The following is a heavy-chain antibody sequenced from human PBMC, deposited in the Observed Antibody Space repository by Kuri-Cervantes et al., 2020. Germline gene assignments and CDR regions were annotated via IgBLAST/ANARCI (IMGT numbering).Heavy chain of an antibody. D-gene: IGHD3-3*01. CDR2: IRQDGSEK. CDR3: ARGAPYYDFWSGYRDYYMDV. CDR1: GFTFSSYD. Sequence: GESLKISCAASGFTFSSYDMHWVRQAPGKGLEWVANIRQDGSEKYYVDSVKGRFTISRDNAKNSLYLQMNSLRAEDTAVYYCARGAPYYDFWSGYRDYYMDVWGKGTTVTVSS. J-gene: IGHJ6*03. V-gene: IGHV3-7*01.